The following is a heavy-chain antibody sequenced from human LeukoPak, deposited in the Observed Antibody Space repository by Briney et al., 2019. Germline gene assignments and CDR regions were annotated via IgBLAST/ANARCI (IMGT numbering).Heavy chain of an antibody. D-gene: IGHD1-26*01. J-gene: IGHJ4*02. CDR2: ISGSSYHI. CDR3: ASGTIVGARGADN. CDR1: VFTFSTCS. V-gene: IGHV3-21*01. Sequence: GGSLRLSCAASVFTFSTCSMKWVRQAPGKALEWVSSISGSSYHIYYADSVKGRFTTSRDNANNLLYLQMNSLRAEDTAVYYCASGTIVGARGADNWGQGTLVTVSS.